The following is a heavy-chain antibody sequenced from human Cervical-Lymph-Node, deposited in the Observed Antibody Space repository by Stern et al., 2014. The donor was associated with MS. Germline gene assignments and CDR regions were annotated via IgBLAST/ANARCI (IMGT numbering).Heavy chain of an antibody. CDR2: VHSNGDT. CDR3: ARVTNWFLDY. Sequence: QLQLQESGPGLVKPSETLSLTCSVSGGSMSSHHWSWIRQSPGMGLEWIGRVHSNGDTKYNPSLSSRVTMSIDTSKSQFSLKMRSVTAADPAVYYCARVTNWFLDYWGQGTLVTVSS. D-gene: IGHD1-1*01. CDR1: GGSMSSHH. V-gene: IGHV4-59*11. J-gene: IGHJ4*02.